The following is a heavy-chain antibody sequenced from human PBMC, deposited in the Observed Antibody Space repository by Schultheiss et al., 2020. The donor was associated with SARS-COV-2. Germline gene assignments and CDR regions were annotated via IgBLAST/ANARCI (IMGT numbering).Heavy chain of an antibody. CDR3: ARGEGLLWFGELLYYYGMDV. CDR2: IYYSGST. J-gene: IGHJ6*02. Sequence: SETLSLTCTVSGGSISSGDYYWSWIRQPPGKGLEWIGYIYYSGSTYYNPSLKSRVTISVDTSKNQFSLKLSSVTAADTAVYYCARGEGLLWFGELLYYYGMDVWGQGTTVTVSS. D-gene: IGHD3-10*01. V-gene: IGHV4-30-4*08. CDR1: GGSISSGDYY.